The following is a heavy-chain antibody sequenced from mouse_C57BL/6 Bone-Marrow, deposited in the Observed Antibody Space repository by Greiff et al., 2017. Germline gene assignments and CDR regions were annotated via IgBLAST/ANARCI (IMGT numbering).Heavy chain of an antibody. CDR1: GYAFSSSW. D-gene: IGHD2-10*02. V-gene: IGHV1-82*01. CDR2: IYPGDGDT. J-gene: IGHJ3*01. Sequence: QVQLKQSGPELVKPGASVKISCKASGYAFSSSWMNWVKQRPGKGLEWIGRIYPGDGDTNYNGKFKGKATLTADKSSSTAYMQLSSLTSEDSAVYFCASGPRAWFAYWGQGTLVTVSA. CDR3: ASGPRAWFAY.